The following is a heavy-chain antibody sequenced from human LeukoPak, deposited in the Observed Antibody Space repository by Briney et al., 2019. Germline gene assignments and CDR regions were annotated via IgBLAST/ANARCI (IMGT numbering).Heavy chain of an antibody. Sequence: PSETLSLTCTVSGDSIISYYWNWIRQPAGKGLEWIGRIYTSGSTNYNPSLKSRVTMSVDTSKNHFSLRLRSVTAADTAVYYCARGRPQIAVVPPAMNYWGQGILVTVSS. CDR1: GDSIISYY. V-gene: IGHV4-4*07. J-gene: IGHJ4*02. CDR2: IYTSGST. CDR3: ARGRPQIAVVPPAMNY. D-gene: IGHD2-2*01.